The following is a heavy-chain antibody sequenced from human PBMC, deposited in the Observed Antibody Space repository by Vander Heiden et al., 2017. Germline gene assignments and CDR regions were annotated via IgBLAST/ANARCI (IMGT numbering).Heavy chain of an antibody. CDR3: AKAARPTMVRGGYFDH. Sequence: EVQLLESGVGLVQPGGSLRLSCEASGFTFHAYAINWVRQAPGKGLEWVSSISVSGSTTYYADSVKGRFTISRDNSKNTVYLQMTSLRGGDTAVYYCAKAARPTMVRGGYFDHWGQGILVTVSS. D-gene: IGHD3-10*01. J-gene: IGHJ4*02. CDR2: ISVSGSTT. V-gene: IGHV3-23*01. CDR1: GFTFHAYA.